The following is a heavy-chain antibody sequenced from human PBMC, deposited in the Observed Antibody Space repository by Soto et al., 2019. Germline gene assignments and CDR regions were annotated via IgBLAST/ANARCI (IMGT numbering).Heavy chain of an antibody. V-gene: IGHV4-61*01. J-gene: IGHJ5*02. CDR2: IYYSGST. CDR3: AREFDCTNGVCSDNWFDP. D-gene: IGHD2-8*01. Sequence: QVQLQESGPGLVKPSETLSLTCTVSGGSVSSGSYYWSWIRQPPGKGLEWIGYIYYSGSTNYNPSLKSRVTISVDTSKNQFSRKLSSVTAADTAVYYCAREFDCTNGVCSDNWFDPWGQGTLVTVSS. CDR1: GGSVSSGSYY.